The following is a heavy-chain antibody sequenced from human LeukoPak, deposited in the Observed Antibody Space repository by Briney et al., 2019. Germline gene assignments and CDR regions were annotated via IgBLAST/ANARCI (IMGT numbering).Heavy chain of an antibody. CDR1: GGSISSGDYY. CDR2: IYYSGST. D-gene: IGHD2-15*01. CDR3: ARAQIASKVDY. V-gene: IGHV4-30-4*01. Sequence: PAHTLSLTCSVSGGSISSGDYYWSWIRQPPGEGLEWIGYIYYSGSTFYNPSLRSQVAISVDTSKNLFSLRLTSVTAADTAVYYCARAQIASKVDYWCQGTLVIV. J-gene: IGHJ4*02.